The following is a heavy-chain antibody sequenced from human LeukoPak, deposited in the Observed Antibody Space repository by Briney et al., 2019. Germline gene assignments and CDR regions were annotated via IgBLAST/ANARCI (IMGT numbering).Heavy chain of an antibody. V-gene: IGHV2-5*02. CDR3: ADFAYNSGWNSFDS. CDR2: IYGDNEK. J-gene: IGHJ5*01. Sequence: SGPTLVNPTQTLTLTCSLFGFSLTHSGGVVGGIRHPPGKGLEWLALIYGDNEKRHSPPLKARLTVTKAASKHQTVFTITKIDPVDTATSFCADFAYNSGWNSFDSWGQGPLVSVSS. D-gene: IGHD3-22*01. CDR1: GFSLTHSGGV.